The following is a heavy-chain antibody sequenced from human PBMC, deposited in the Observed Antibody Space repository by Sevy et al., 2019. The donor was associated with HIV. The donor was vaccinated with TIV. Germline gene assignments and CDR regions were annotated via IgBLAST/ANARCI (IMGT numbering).Heavy chain of an antibody. CDR1: GFTFSSYA. V-gene: IGHV3-30-3*01. Sequence: GGSLRLSCAASGFTFSSYAMHWVRQAPGKGLEWVAVISYDGSNKYYADSVKGRFTISRDNSKNTLYLQMNSLRAEDTDVYYCASQVPFRDWYFDLWGRGTLVTVSS. CDR2: ISYDGSNK. J-gene: IGHJ2*01. CDR3: ASQVPFRDWYFDL.